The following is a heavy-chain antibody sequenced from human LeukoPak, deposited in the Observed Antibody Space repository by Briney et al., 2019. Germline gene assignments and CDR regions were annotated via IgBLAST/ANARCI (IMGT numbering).Heavy chain of an antibody. CDR1: GFTFSSYS. Sequence: GGSLRLSCAASGFTFSSYSMNWVRQAPGKGLEWVSSISSSSSYIYYADSVKGRFTISRDNSKNTLYLQMNSLRAEDTAVYYCARDQILWFGESSGYYYGMDVWGQGTTVTVSS. J-gene: IGHJ6*02. CDR2: ISSSSSYI. D-gene: IGHD3-10*01. CDR3: ARDQILWFGESSGYYYGMDV. V-gene: IGHV3-21*04.